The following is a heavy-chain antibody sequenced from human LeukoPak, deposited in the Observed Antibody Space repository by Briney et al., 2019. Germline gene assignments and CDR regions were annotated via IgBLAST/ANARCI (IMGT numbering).Heavy chain of an antibody. Sequence: PGGSLRLSCAASGFTFTSYEMNWVRQAPGKGLEWVAVISYDGSNKYYADSVKGRFTISRDNSKNTLYLQMNSLRAEDTAVYYCAKLWLWGSDAFDIWGQGTMVTVSS. CDR3: AKLWLWGSDAFDI. V-gene: IGHV3-30*18. CDR1: GFTFTSYE. CDR2: ISYDGSNK. J-gene: IGHJ3*02. D-gene: IGHD5-18*01.